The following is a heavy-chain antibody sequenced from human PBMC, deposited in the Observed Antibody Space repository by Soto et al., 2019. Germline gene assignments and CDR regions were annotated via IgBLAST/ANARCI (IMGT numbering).Heavy chain of an antibody. J-gene: IGHJ4*02. Sequence: PSETLSLTCTVSGGSISGYYWSWIRQPPGKGLEWIGSIYYSGSTYYNPSLKSRVTISVDTSKNQFSLKLSSVTAADTAVYYCARDYDSSGDYWGQGTLVTVTS. D-gene: IGHD3-22*01. CDR3: ARDYDSSGDY. CDR2: IYYSGST. CDR1: GGSISGYY. V-gene: IGHV4-39*01.